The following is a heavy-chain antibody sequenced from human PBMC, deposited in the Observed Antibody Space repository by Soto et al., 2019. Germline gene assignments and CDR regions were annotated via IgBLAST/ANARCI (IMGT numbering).Heavy chain of an antibody. CDR3: ARSVTTYWVKDY. J-gene: IGHJ4*02. CDR2: INAGNGNT. V-gene: IGHV1-3*01. CDR1: GYTFTIYA. D-gene: IGHD4-17*01. Sequence: ASVKVSCKASGYTFTIYAMHWVLQAPGQRLEWMGWINAGNGNTKYSQKFQGRVTITRDTSASTAYMELSSLRSEDTAVYYCARSVTTYWVKDYWGQGTLVTVSS.